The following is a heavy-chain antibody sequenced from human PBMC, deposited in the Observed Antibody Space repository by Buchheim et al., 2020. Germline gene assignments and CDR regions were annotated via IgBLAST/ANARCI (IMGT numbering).Heavy chain of an antibody. J-gene: IGHJ6*02. CDR3: ARATGSLYYDYGMDV. V-gene: IGHV3-30*04. Sequence: QVQLVESGGGVVQPGRSLRLSCAASGFTFSSYAMHWVRQAPGKGLEWVAVISYDGSNKYYADSVKGRFTISRDNSKNTLYLQRNSLGAEDTAVYYCARATGSLYYDYGMDVGGQET. D-gene: IGHD1-1*01. CDR2: ISYDGSNK. CDR1: GFTFSSYA.